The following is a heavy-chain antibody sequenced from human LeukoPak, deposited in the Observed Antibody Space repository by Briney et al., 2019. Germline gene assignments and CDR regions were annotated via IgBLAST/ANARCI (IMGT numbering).Heavy chain of an antibody. V-gene: IGHV3-11*04. D-gene: IGHD5-18*01. CDR1: GFTFSDYY. CDR3: ASPGLWSAQTLGFDY. Sequence: PGGSLRLSCAASGFTFSDYYMSWIRQAPGEGLEWVSYISSSGSTIYYADSVKGRFTISRDNAKNSLYLQMNSLRAEDTAVYYCASPGLWSAQTLGFDYWGQGTLVTVSS. J-gene: IGHJ4*02. CDR2: ISSSGSTI.